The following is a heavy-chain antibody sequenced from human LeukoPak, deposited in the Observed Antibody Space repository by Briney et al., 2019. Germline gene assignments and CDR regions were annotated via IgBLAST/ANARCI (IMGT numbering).Heavy chain of an antibody. CDR3: ARVSLGYQLLYRAMGAFDI. CDR1: GGSISSGDYS. V-gene: IGHV4-30-4*01. CDR2: IYYSGST. J-gene: IGHJ3*02. Sequence: SETLSLTCTVSGGSISSGDYSWSWIRQPPGKGLEWIGYIYYSGSTYYNPSLKSRVTISVDPSKNQFSLKLSSVTAADTAVYYCARVSLGYQLLYRAMGAFDIWGQGTMVTVSS. D-gene: IGHD2-2*02.